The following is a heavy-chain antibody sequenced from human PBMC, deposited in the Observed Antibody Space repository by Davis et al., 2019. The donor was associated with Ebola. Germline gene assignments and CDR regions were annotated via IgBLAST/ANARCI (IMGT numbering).Heavy chain of an antibody. CDR3: ARVRVAKRYWYFDL. D-gene: IGHD2-15*01. CDR1: GFTFSSYW. Sequence: PGGSLRLSCAASGFTFSSYWMHWVRQAPGKGLVWVSRINSEGSSTSYADSVKGRFTISRDNPKNTLYLQMNSLRAEDTAVFDCARVRVAKRYWYFDLWGRGTLVTVSS. J-gene: IGHJ2*01. V-gene: IGHV3-74*01. CDR2: INSEGSST.